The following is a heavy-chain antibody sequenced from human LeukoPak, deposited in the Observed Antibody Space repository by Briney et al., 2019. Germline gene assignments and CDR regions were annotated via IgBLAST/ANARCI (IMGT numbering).Heavy chain of an antibody. D-gene: IGHD6-19*01. Sequence: SVKVSCKASGGTFTSYAISWVRQAPGQGLEWMGRIIPILGIANYAQKFQGRVTITADKSTSTAYMELSRLRSEDTAVYYCAVSVTVAGTIFDYWGQGTLVTVSS. CDR3: AVSVTVAGTIFDY. V-gene: IGHV1-69*04. CDR1: GGTFTSYA. CDR2: IIPILGIA. J-gene: IGHJ4*02.